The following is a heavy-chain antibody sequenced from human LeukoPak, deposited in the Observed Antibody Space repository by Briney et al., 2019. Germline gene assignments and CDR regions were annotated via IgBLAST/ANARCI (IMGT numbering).Heavy chain of an antibody. Sequence: SETLSLTCTVSGGSISSSSYYWGWIRQPPGKGLGWIGSIYYSGSTYYNPSLKSRVTISVDTSKNQFSLKLSSVTAADTAVYYCAATRTGTTSVDYWGQGTLVTVSS. D-gene: IGHD1-1*01. J-gene: IGHJ4*02. V-gene: IGHV4-39*01. CDR1: GGSISSSSYY. CDR3: AATRTGTTSVDY. CDR2: IYYSGST.